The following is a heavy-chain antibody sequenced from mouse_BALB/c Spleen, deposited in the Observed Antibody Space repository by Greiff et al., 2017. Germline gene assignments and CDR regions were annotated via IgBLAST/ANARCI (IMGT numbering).Heavy chain of an antibody. CDR2: INPYYGST. Sequence: VQLQQTGPELVKPGASVKISCKASGYSFTDYIMLWVKQSHGKSLEWIGNINPYYGSTSYNLKFKGKATLTVDKSSSTAYMQLNSLTSEDSAVYYCARGDYDGSYAMDYWGQGTSVTVSS. CDR3: ARGDYDGSYAMDY. D-gene: IGHD2-4*01. J-gene: IGHJ4*01. CDR1: GYSFTDYI. V-gene: IGHV1-39*01.